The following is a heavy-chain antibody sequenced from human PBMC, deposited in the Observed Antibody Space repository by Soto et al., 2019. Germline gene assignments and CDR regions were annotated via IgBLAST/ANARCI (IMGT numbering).Heavy chain of an antibody. D-gene: IGHD3-22*01. Sequence: EVQLVESGGGVIRPGGSLRLSCAASGFTFDDYDMSWVRQVPGKGLEWVCGINWDASSTGYADSVKGRFTISRDNAKNSLCLQMNSLRAEDTALYYCGRVLRTGIVVWDYWGQGTLVTVSS. V-gene: IGHV3-20*04. CDR1: GFTFDDYD. J-gene: IGHJ4*02. CDR2: INWDASST. CDR3: GRVLRTGIVVWDY.